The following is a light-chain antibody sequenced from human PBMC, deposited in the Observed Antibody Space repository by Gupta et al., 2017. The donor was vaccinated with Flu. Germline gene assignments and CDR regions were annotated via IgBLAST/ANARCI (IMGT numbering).Light chain of an antibody. CDR1: SNDVGGSNR. CDR3: SSHAVRVTGV. J-gene: IGLJ1*01. CDR2: DVT. Sequence: QSAPSLFRSGSGFPGHSVTQSWTGPSNDVGGSNRVSWYRPRPGKAPKLFLYDVTARPPGVHDLFSGSKSVNTASLTISGLQADDEASYFCSSHAVRVTGVFGIGTTVTVL. V-gene: IGLV2-11*01.